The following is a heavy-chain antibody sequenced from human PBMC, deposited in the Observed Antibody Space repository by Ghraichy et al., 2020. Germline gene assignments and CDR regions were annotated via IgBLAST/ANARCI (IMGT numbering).Heavy chain of an antibody. CDR1: GFTFSSYW. V-gene: IGHV3-74*01. Sequence: GESLNISCAASGFTFSSYWMHWVRQAPGKGLVWVSRINSDGSSTSYADSVKGRFTISRDNAKNTLYLQMNSLRAEDTAVYYCARAPRSWYFDLWGRGTLVTVSS. CDR3: ARAPRSWYFDL. CDR2: INSDGSST. J-gene: IGHJ2*01.